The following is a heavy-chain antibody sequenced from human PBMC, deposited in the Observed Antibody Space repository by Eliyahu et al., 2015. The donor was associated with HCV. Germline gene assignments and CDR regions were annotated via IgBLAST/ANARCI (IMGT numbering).Heavy chain of an antibody. D-gene: IGHD4-11*01. Sequence: QVQLVESGGGVVQPGXXLXLSCAASGFXFXSFGMHWVRQAPGKGLEWVAVIWYDGSNKYYXDSVKGRFTISRDNSKNTLYLQMNSLRAEDTAVYYCAREAHDYPSHKGGYYFDYWGQGTLVTVSS. CDR1: GFXFXSFG. CDR3: AREAHDYPSHKGGYYFDY. J-gene: IGHJ4*02. V-gene: IGHV3-33*01. CDR2: IWYDGSNK.